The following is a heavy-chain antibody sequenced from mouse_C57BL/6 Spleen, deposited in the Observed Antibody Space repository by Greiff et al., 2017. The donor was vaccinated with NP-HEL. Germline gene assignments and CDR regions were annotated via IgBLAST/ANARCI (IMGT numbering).Heavy chain of an antibody. D-gene: IGHD1-1*01. V-gene: IGHV1-80*01. CDR2: IYPGDGDT. CDR1: GYAFSSYW. CDR3: ARGYYGSSPLWYFDV. Sequence: VQLQESGAELVKPGASVKISCKASGYAFSSYWMNWVKQRPGKGLEWIGQIYPGDGDTTYNGKFKGKATLTADKSSSTAYMQLSSLTSEDSAVYFCARGYYGSSPLWYFDVWGTGTTVTVSS. J-gene: IGHJ1*03.